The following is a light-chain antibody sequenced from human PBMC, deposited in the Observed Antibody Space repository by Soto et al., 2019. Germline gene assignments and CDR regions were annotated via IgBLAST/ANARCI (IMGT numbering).Light chain of an antibody. CDR2: DAS. CDR3: QQRSNWPT. V-gene: IGKV3-11*01. CDR1: QSVSSY. Sequence: ELVLTQSPATLSLSPGERATLSCRASQSVSSYLAWYQQKPGQAPRLLIYDASNRATGIPARSSGSGSGTDFTLTISSLEPEDFAVYYCQQRSNWPTFGQGTKV. J-gene: IGKJ1*01.